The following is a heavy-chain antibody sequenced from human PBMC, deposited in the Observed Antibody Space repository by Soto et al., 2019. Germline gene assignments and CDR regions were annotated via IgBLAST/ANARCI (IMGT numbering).Heavy chain of an antibody. V-gene: IGHV3-15*01. Sequence: GGSLRLSCAASGLTFSNAWMSWVRQAPGKGLEWVGRIKSKTDGGTTDYAAPVKGRFTISRDDSKNTLYLQMNSLKTEDTAVYYCTTARIVVVVADTLRYYSGMDVWGQGTTVTVSS. CDR1: GLTFSNAW. D-gene: IGHD2-15*01. CDR2: IKSKTDGGTT. CDR3: TTARIVVVVADTLRYYSGMDV. J-gene: IGHJ6*02.